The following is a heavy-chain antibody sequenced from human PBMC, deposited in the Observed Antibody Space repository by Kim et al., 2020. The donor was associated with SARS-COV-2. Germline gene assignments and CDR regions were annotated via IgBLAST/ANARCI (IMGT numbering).Heavy chain of an antibody. CDR2: IKSKTDGGTT. V-gene: IGHV3-15*01. J-gene: IGHJ3*02. CDR3: TTQVDTLRYFDWLPWRTTRPDAFDI. Sequence: GGSLRLSCAASGFTFSNAWMSWVRQAPGKGLEWVGRIKSKTDGGTTDYAAPVKGRFTISRDDSKNTLYLQMNSLKTEDTAVYYCTTQVDTLRYFDWLPWRTTRPDAFDIWGQGTMVTVSS. CDR1: GFTFSNAW. D-gene: IGHD3-9*01.